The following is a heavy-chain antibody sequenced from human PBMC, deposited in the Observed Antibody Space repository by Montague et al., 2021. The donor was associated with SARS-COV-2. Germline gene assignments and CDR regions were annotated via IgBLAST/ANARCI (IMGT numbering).Heavy chain of an antibody. CDR3: ARGNRIAGAGTGFDY. CDR1: GGSISSYY. Sequence: SETLSLTCTVSGGSISSYYWSWIRQPPGKGLEWIGYIYYRGSTNYNPSPKSRVTTSVDTSKNQFSLKLSSVTAADTAVYYCARGNRIAGAGTGFDYWGQGTLVTVSS. D-gene: IGHD6-19*01. V-gene: IGHV4-59*08. CDR2: IYYRGST. J-gene: IGHJ4*02.